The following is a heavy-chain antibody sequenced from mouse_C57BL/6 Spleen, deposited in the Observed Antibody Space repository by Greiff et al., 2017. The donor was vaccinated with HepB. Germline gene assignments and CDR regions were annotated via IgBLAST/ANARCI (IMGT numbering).Heavy chain of an antibody. CDR1: GYTFTDYE. V-gene: IGHV1-15*01. CDR2: IDPETGGT. J-gene: IGHJ2*01. D-gene: IGHD2-4*01. Sequence: VKLQESGAELVRPGASVTLSCKASGYTFTDYEMHWVKQTPVHGLEWIGAIDPETGGTAYNQKFKGKAILTADKSSSTAYMELRSLTSEDSAVYYCTRRDDYDEGEYFDYWGQGTTLTVSS. CDR3: TRRDDYDEGEYFDY.